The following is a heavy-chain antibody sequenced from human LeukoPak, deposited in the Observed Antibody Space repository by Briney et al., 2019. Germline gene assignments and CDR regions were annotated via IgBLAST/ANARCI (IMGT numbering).Heavy chain of an antibody. Sequence: GGSLRLSCAASGFTFSSYAMSWVRQAPGKGLEWVSAISGSGGSTYYADSVKGRFTISRDNSKNTLYLQTNSLRAEDTAVYYCAKDALYDYVWGSYRLDYWGQGTLVTVSS. CDR1: GFTFSSYA. J-gene: IGHJ4*02. CDR3: AKDALYDYVWGSYRLDY. D-gene: IGHD3-16*02. CDR2: ISGSGGST. V-gene: IGHV3-23*01.